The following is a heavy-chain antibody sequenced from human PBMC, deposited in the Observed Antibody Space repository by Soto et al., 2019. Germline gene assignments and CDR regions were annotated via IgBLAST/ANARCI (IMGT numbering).Heavy chain of an antibody. V-gene: IGHV3-30*18. CDR3: AKDKGVFNWATSYFDY. D-gene: IGHD1-1*01. CDR2: TSYDGNNE. Sequence: VQLVESGGDLVKPGGSLRLSCAASEFTFANAWISWVRQAPGKGLEWVALTSYDGNNEYYTDSVKGRFTISRDNSKNTLFLQMNSPRPEDTAVYYCAKDKGVFNWATSYFDYWGQGALVTVSS. J-gene: IGHJ4*02. CDR1: EFTFANAW.